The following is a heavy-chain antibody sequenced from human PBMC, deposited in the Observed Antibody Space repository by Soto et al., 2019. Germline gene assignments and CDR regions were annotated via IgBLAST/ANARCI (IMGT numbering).Heavy chain of an antibody. J-gene: IGHJ4*02. CDR3: AGRGYYDIGADF. CDR2: IYYRGGT. D-gene: IGHD3-22*01. CDR1: GGSISGGAYC. V-gene: IGHV4-31*03. Sequence: SETLSLTCTVSGGSISGGAYCWNWFRQHPGKGLEWIGYIYYRGGTYYNPSLKSRVTFSVDTSKIQFSLKMNSVTAADTVTYICAGRGYYDIGADFWAQEILFTVSS.